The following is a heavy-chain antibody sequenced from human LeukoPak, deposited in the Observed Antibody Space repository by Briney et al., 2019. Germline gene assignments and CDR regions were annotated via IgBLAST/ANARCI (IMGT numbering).Heavy chain of an antibody. D-gene: IGHD3-3*01. V-gene: IGHV4-39*07. CDR2: IYDSGST. Sequence: SETLSLTCTVSGGSIRSSYYYWGWIRQPPGKGLEWIGSIYDSGSTYYNPSLKSRVTISVDTSKNQFSLKLSSVTAADTAVYYCARGPSITIFGVVIISWFDPWGQGTLVTVSS. CDR3: ARGPSITIFGVVIISWFDP. J-gene: IGHJ5*02. CDR1: GGSIRSSYYY.